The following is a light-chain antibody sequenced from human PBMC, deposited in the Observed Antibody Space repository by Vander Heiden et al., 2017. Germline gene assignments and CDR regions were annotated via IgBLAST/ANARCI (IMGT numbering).Light chain of an antibody. CDR3: QQYNNWPL. V-gene: IGKV3-15*01. CDR1: QSVSSN. CDR2: GAS. J-gene: IGKJ1*01. Sequence: EIVMTQSPASLSVSPGERATLSCRASQSVSSNLAWYQQKPGHAPRLLIYGASTRAAGIPARFSGSGSGTEFTLTISSLQSEDFAVYYCQQYNNWPLFGQGTKVEIK.